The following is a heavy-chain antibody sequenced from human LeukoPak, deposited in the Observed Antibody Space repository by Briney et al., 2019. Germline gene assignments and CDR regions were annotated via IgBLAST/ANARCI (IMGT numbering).Heavy chain of an antibody. Sequence: GSLRLSFAASGFPFSSYGMHWVRQAPGKGLEWVAVIWYDGSNKYYADSVKGRFTISRDNSKNTLYLQMNSLRAEDTAVYYCARDYRAGGTDPFDYWGQGTLVTVSS. CDR2: IWYDGSNK. D-gene: IGHD3-16*01. J-gene: IGHJ4*02. V-gene: IGHV3-33*01. CDR1: GFPFSSYG. CDR3: ARDYRAGGTDPFDY.